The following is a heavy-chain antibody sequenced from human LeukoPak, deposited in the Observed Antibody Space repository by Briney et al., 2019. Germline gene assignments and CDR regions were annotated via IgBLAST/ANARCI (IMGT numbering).Heavy chain of an antibody. CDR3: ARVAGGSPDY. J-gene: IGHJ4*02. D-gene: IGHD2-15*01. V-gene: IGHV4-59*11. CDR1: GGSISSHY. CDR2: IYYSGST. Sequence: SETLSLTCTVSGGSISSHYWSWIRQPPGKGLEWIGYIYYSGSTNYNPSLKSRVTISVDTSKNQFSLKLSPVTAADTAVYYCARVAGGSPDYWGQGTLVTVSS.